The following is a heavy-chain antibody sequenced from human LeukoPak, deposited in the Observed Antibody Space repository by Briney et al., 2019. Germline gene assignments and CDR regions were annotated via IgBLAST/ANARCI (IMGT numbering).Heavy chain of an antibody. D-gene: IGHD4-11*01. CDR1: GGTFSSYA. CDR3: ARGGTLTTSYYYYYMDV. V-gene: IGHV1-69*05. CDR2: IIPGFATP. J-gene: IGHJ6*03. Sequence: ASVKVSCKASGGTFSSYAISWVRQAPGQGLEWMGRIIPGFATPEYAQKFQGRVTITTDESTSTVYMEMSGLRSEDTALYYCARGGTLTTSYYYYYMDVWGKGTTVTVSS.